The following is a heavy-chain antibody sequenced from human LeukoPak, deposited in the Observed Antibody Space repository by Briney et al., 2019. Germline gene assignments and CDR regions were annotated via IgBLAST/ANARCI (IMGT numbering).Heavy chain of an antibody. V-gene: IGHV4-31*03. CDR3: ARQPRGTTGVGWFDP. Sequence: SETLSLTCTASGGSISSGGYYWSWIRQHPGKGLEWIGYIYYSGSTYYNPSLKSRVTISVDTSKNQFSLKLSSVTAADTAVYYCARQPRGTTGVGWFDPWGQGTLVTVSS. CDR2: IYYSGST. CDR1: GGSISSGGYY. J-gene: IGHJ5*02. D-gene: IGHD4-17*01.